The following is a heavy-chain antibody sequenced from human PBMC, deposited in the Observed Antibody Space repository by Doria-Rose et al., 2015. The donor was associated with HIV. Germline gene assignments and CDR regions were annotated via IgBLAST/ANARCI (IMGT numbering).Heavy chain of an antibody. CDR1: GVSLSSPGMG. D-gene: IGHD6-13*01. V-gene: IGHV2-26*01. CDR3: ARIKSSRWYHKYYFDF. Sequence: ESGPVLVKPTETLTLTCTVSGVSLSSPGMGVSWIRQPPGKALEWLAYIFSDDGRSNKSSLRSRLTISRGTSKSQVVLTMTDMDPVDTATYYCARIKSSRWYHKYYFDFWGRGTLVIVSA. J-gene: IGHJ4*02. CDR2: IFSDDGR.